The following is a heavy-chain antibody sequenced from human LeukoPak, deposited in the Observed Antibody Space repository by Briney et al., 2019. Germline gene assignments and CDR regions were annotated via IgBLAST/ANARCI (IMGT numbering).Heavy chain of an antibody. J-gene: IGHJ3*02. CDR1: GFTFSSCW. V-gene: IGHV3-74*01. Sequence: GGSLRLSCAASGFTFSSCWMHWVRQAPGKGLVWVSRINTDGSSTSYADSVKGRFTISRDNAKNTLYLQMNSLRAEDTAVYYCARVCGSYHIDAFDIWGQGTMVTVSS. D-gene: IGHD1-26*01. CDR3: ARVCGSYHIDAFDI. CDR2: INTDGSST.